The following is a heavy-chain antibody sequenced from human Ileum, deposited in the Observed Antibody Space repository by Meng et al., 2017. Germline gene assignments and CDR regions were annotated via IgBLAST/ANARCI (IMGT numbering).Heavy chain of an antibody. Sequence: GGSLRLSCAASGFTFSSYAMSWVRQAPGKGLEWVSSISSSGGSTNYADSVKGRFTISRDNSMSTLFLQMNSLRAEDTAVYYCVGGYFFDWWGQGTLVTVSS. D-gene: IGHD3-16*01. CDR3: VGGYFFDW. CDR1: GFTFSSYA. V-gene: IGHV3-23*01. J-gene: IGHJ4*02. CDR2: ISSSGGST.